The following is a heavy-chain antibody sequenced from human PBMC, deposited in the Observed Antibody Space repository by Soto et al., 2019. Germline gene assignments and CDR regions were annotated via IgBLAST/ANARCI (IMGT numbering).Heavy chain of an antibody. CDR2: IKRDGSEK. CDR3: ASLEWESTGYADY. D-gene: IGHD3-3*01. V-gene: IGHV3-7*03. J-gene: IGHJ4*02. Sequence: EVQLVESGGGLVQPGGSLRLSCAASGFTFGSNWMSWVRQAPGKGLEWVANIKRDGSEKYYVDSVKVRFTISRDNAKNTLYLQMNSLRADDTAVYYCASLEWESTGYADYWGQGTLVTVSS. CDR1: GFTFGSNW.